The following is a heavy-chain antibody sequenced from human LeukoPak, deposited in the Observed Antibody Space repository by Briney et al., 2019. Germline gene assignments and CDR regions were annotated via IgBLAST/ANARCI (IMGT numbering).Heavy chain of an antibody. D-gene: IGHD5-12*01. CDR1: GYTFTSYG. Sequence: GASVKASCKASGYTFTSYGISWVRQAPGQGLEWMGWISAYNGNTNYAQKLQGRATMTTDTSTSTAYMELRSLRSDDTAVYYCARGRYSGYDFARWVFDYWGQGTLVTVSS. CDR3: ARGRYSGYDFARWVFDY. CDR2: ISAYNGNT. J-gene: IGHJ4*02. V-gene: IGHV1-18*01.